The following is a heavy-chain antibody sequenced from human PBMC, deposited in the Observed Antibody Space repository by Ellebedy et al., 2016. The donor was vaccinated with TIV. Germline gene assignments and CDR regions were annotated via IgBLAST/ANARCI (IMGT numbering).Heavy chain of an antibody. CDR3: ARRGYGDV. J-gene: IGHJ4*02. V-gene: IGHV1-18*01. D-gene: IGHD4/OR15-4a*01. CDR1: GYTFTGYG. Sequence: AASVKVSCKASGYTFTGYGITWVRQAPGQGLEWMGWISTYNGNAIYAQNLQGRVTMTTDTSTSTAYMELRSLISDDTAVYFCARRGYGDVWGQGTLVTVTS. CDR2: ISTYNGNA.